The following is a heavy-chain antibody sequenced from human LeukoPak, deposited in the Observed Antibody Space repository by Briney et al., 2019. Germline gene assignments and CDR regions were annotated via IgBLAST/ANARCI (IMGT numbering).Heavy chain of an antibody. V-gene: IGHV3-23*01. J-gene: IGHJ6*02. CDR3: AKRLSSSNYYGMDV. CDR1: GFTFSSYA. D-gene: IGHD6-6*01. Sequence: GGSLRLSCAASGFTFSSYAMSWVRQAPGKGVEWVSAISGSGGSTYYADSVKGRFTISRDNSKNTLYLQMNSLRAEDTAVYYCAKRLSSSNYYGMDVWGQGTTVTVSS. CDR2: ISGSGGST.